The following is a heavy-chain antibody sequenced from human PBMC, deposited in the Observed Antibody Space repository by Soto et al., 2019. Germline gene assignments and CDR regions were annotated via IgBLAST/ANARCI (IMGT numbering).Heavy chain of an antibody. CDR3: AGFGAVAGKPLYYFDY. V-gene: IGHV4-39*07. CDR1: GGSISSSSYY. D-gene: IGHD6-19*01. Sequence: SETLSLTCTVSGGSISSSSYYWGWIRQPPGKGLEWIGSIYYSGSTYYNPSLKSRVTISVDTSKNQFSLKLSSVTAADTAVYYCAGFGAVAGKPLYYFDYWGQGTLVTSPQ. J-gene: IGHJ4*02. CDR2: IYYSGST.